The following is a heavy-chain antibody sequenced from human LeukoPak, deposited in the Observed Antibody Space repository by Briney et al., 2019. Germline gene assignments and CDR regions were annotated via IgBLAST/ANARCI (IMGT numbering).Heavy chain of an antibody. CDR3: ARGSTYYDSSGQVPFDY. CDR1: GFTFNSYD. V-gene: IGHV3-48*01. Sequence: PAGGSLRLSCAASGFTFNSYDMHWVRPAPGKGLEWGSYISGSSSTIYYADSVKGRFTISRDNGKNTLYLQMNSLRAEDTAVYYCARGSTYYDSSGQVPFDYWGQGTLVTVSS. J-gene: IGHJ4*02. D-gene: IGHD3-22*01. CDR2: ISGSSSTI.